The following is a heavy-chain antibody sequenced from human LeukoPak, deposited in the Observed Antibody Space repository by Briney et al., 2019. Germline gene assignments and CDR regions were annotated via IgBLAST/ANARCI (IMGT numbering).Heavy chain of an antibody. CDR1: GGSISSYY. CDR2: IYYSGST. D-gene: IGHD6-6*01. CDR3: ASGFGRQLAPDY. V-gene: IGHV4-59*01. J-gene: IGHJ4*02. Sequence: SETLSLTCTVSGGSISSYYWSWIRQPPGRGLEWIGYIYYSGSTNYNPSLKSRVTISVDTSKNQFSLKLSSVTAADTAVYYCASGFGRQLAPDYWGQGTLVTVSS.